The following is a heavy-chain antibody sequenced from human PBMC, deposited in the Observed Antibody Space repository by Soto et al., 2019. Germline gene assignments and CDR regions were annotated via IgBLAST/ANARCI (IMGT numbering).Heavy chain of an antibody. V-gene: IGHV4-4*02. CDR3: ARNVGYCISTGCYAYFDS. Sequence: QVQLQESGPGLVKPSGTLSLTCAISGGSISSSSWWSCVRQPPGKGLEWIGEISHSGSTNFNPSLKSRLTISVGKYKTQFSLKLSSVTAADTAVYYCARNVGYCISTGCYAYFDSWGQGTLVTVSS. CDR2: ISHSGST. D-gene: IGHD2-2*01. J-gene: IGHJ4*02. CDR1: GGSISSSSW.